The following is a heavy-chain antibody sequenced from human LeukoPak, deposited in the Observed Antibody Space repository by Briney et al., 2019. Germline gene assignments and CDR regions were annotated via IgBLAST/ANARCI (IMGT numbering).Heavy chain of an antibody. Sequence: ASVKVSCKASGYTFTSYGISWVRQAPGQGLEWMGWMNPNSGNTGYAQKFQGRVTMTRNTSISTAYMELSSLRSEDTAVYYCAIAVAGDYFDYWGQGTLVTVSS. CDR3: AIAVAGDYFDY. V-gene: IGHV1-8*02. CDR2: MNPNSGNT. D-gene: IGHD6-19*01. J-gene: IGHJ4*02. CDR1: GYTFTSYG.